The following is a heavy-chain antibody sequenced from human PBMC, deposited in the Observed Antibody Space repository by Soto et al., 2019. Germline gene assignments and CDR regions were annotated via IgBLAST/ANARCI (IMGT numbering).Heavy chain of an antibody. Sequence: EVQLVESGGGLVQPGRSLRLSCAASGFTFDDYAMHWVRQAPGKGLEWVSGISWNSGSIGYADSVKGRFTISRDNAXXSLYLQMNSLRAEDTALYYCAKDIEYSSPGGFDYWGQGTLVTVSS. J-gene: IGHJ4*02. CDR2: ISWNSGSI. CDR1: GFTFDDYA. CDR3: AKDIEYSSPGGFDY. D-gene: IGHD6-6*01. V-gene: IGHV3-9*01.